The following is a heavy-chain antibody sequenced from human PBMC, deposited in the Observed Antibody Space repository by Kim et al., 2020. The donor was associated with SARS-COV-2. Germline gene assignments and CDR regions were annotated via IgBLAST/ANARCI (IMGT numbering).Heavy chain of an antibody. Sequence: GGSLRLSCAASGFTFSSYGMHWVRQAPGKGLEWVAVISYDGSNKYYADSVKGRFTISRDNSKNTLYLQMNSLRAEDTAVYYCAKGSYIAAAGRRYYYGM. D-gene: IGHD6-13*01. CDR3: AKGSYIAAAGRRYYYGM. J-gene: IGHJ6*01. V-gene: IGHV3-30*18. CDR1: GFTFSSYG. CDR2: ISYDGSNK.